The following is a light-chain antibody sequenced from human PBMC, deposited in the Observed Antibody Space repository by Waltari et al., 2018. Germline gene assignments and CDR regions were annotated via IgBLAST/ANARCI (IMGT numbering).Light chain of an antibody. V-gene: IGLV1-44*01. CDR2: SNN. J-gene: IGLJ3*02. Sequence: QSVLTQPPSASGTPGQWVTISCSGSSSNIGTNTVNWYQQLPGPAPQLLTHSNNQRPSVVPDRFSGSKSGTSASLAISGLQSEDEADYYCAAWDDSLNGPVFGGGTKLTVL. CDR3: AAWDDSLNGPV. CDR1: SSNIGTNT.